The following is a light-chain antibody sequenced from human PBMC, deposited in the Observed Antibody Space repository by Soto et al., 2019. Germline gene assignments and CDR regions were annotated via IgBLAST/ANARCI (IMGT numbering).Light chain of an antibody. CDR2: VAS. V-gene: IGKV1-9*01. CDR1: QGISSN. CDR3: QQLNSYPYN. Sequence: DIQLTQSPSFLSASVGYRVTITCRASQGISSNLAWYQQKPGKAPKLLMYVASTLQSGVPSRFSGSGSGTEFTLTISSLQPEDFAAYYCQQLNSYPYNFGQGTKLEIK. J-gene: IGKJ2*01.